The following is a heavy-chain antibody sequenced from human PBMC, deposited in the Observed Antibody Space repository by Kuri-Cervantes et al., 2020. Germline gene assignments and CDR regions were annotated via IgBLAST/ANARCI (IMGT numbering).Heavy chain of an antibody. CDR3: ARSQFGPNYYYYMDV. CDR2: TTSDTVNT. CDR1: GYNFSSYG. J-gene: IGHJ6*03. D-gene: IGHD3-16*01. V-gene: IGHV1-18*01. Sequence: ASVKVSCKASGYNFSSYGVSWVRQAPGHGLEWIGWTTSDTVNTKYAQKVHMRVAMTMDTSTSTAYMELRSLRSEDTAVYYCARSQFGPNYYYYMDVWGKGTTVTVSS.